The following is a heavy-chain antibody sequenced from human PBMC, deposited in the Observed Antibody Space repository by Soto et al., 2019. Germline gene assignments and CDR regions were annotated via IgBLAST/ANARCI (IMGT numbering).Heavy chain of an antibody. J-gene: IGHJ4*02. V-gene: IGHV3-30-3*01. CDR2: ISYDGSNK. D-gene: IGHD5-12*01. CDR1: GFTFSSYA. CDR3: ARSGVATRWGFDY. Sequence: QVQLVEYGGGVVQPGRSLRLSCAASGFTFSSYAMHWVRQAPGKGLEWVAVISYDGSNKYYADSVKGRFTISRDNSKNTLYLQMNSLRAEDTAVYYCARSGVATRWGFDYWGQGTLVTVSS.